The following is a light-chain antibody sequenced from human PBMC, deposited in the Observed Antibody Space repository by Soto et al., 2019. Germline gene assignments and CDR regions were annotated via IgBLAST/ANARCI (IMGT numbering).Light chain of an antibody. J-gene: IGKJ3*01. V-gene: IGKV4-1*01. CDR3: QQYYGSPFT. CDR1: QSVLYNSDNKNY. Sequence: DIVMTQSPDSLAVSLGERATINCKSSQSVLYNSDNKNYLAWYQQRPGQPPRLLIYWASIRQSGVPDRFSGSGSGTDFTLTIDNLQAEDVAVYYCQQYYGSPFTFGPGTKVSI. CDR2: WAS.